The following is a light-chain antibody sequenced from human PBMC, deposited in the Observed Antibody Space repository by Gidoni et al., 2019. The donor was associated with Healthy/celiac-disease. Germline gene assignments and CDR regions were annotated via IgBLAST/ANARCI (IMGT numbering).Light chain of an antibody. J-gene: IGLJ3*02. CDR2: KDS. Sequence: SYDLTQPPSVSVSPGQTARITCSGAALPKQYAYWYQQKPGQAPVLVIYKDSERPSGIPERFSGSSSGTTVTLTISGVQAEDEADYYCQSADSSGTWVFGGGTKLTVL. CDR3: QSADSSGTWV. CDR1: ALPKQY. V-gene: IGLV3-25*03.